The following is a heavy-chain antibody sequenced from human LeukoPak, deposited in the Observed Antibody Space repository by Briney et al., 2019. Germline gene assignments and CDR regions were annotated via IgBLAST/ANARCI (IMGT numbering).Heavy chain of an antibody. D-gene: IGHD4-17*01. CDR3: ATINGDYDYFDY. CDR2: ISYDGGDK. CDR1: GFSFSNYA. Sequence: GGSLRLSCSASGFSFSNYAMHWVRQAPGEGLEWLAVISYDGGDKNYADSVKGRFTISRDNTKNTVDLQMNSLRAEDTAVYYCATINGDYDYFDYWGQGTLVTVSS. J-gene: IGHJ4*02. V-gene: IGHV3-30-3*01.